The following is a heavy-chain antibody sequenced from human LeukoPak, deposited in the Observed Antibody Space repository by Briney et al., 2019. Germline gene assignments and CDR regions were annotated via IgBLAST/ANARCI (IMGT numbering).Heavy chain of an antibody. Sequence: GASVKVSCKASGYTFTSYDINWVRQATGQGLEWMGWMNPNSGNTGYAQKFQGRVTMTRNTSISTAYMELSSLRSEDTAVYYCARPYYESSGLYVDAFDIWGQGTMVTVSS. V-gene: IGHV1-8*01. CDR2: MNPNSGNT. J-gene: IGHJ3*02. D-gene: IGHD3-22*01. CDR1: GYTFTSYD. CDR3: ARPYYESSGLYVDAFDI.